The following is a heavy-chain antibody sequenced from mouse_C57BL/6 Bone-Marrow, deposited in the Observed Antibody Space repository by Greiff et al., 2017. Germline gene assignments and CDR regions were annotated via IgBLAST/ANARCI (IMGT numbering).Heavy chain of an antibody. D-gene: IGHD1-1*01. CDR2: IYPRSGNT. CDR3: SIGYYYGSSLTMDY. J-gene: IGHJ4*01. CDR1: GYTFTSYG. V-gene: IGHV1-81*01. Sequence: QVQLQQSGAELARPGASVKLSCKASGYTFTSYGISWVKQRTGQGLEWIGEIYPRSGNTYYNEKFKGKATLTADKSSSTAYMELRSLTSEDSAVYFCSIGYYYGSSLTMDYGGQGTSVTVSS.